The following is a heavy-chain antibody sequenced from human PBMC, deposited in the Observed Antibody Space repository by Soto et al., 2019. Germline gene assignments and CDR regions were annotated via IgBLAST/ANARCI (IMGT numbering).Heavy chain of an antibody. D-gene: IGHD6-19*01. V-gene: IGHV4-39*01. CDR3: ASLSSGEAFDI. CDR1: GGSISSSSYY. J-gene: IGHJ3*02. Sequence: SETLSLTCTVSGGSISSSSYYWGWIRQPPGKGLEWIGSIYYSGSTYYNPSLKSRVTISVDTSKNQFSLKLSSVTAADTAVYYCASLSSGEAFDIWGQGTMVTVSS. CDR2: IYYSGST.